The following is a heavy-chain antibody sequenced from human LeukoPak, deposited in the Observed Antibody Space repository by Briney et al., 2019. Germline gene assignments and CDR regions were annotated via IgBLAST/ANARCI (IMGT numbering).Heavy chain of an antibody. J-gene: IGHJ4*02. Sequence: SETLSLTCAVSGGSISSGGYSWSWIRQPPGKRLEWIGYIYHSGSTYYNPSLKSRVTISVVRSKNQFSLKLSSVTAADTAVYYCASFYGSGSGYFDYWGQGTLVTVSS. V-gene: IGHV4-30-2*01. CDR1: GGSISSGGYS. CDR3: ASFYGSGSGYFDY. D-gene: IGHD3-10*01. CDR2: IYHSGST.